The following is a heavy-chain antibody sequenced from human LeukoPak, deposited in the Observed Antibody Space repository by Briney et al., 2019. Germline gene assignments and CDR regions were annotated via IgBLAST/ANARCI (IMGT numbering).Heavy chain of an antibody. D-gene: IGHD6-19*01. CDR2: ISSGGST. J-gene: IGHJ4*02. CDR1: GFTVSNYY. CDR3: AGGTGWYEGH. V-gene: IGHV3-66*01. Sequence: GGSLRLSCAASGFTVSNYYMSWVRQAPGKGLEWVSVISSGGSTNYADSVKGRFTISRDNSKNTVYLQMNSLRVEDTAVYYCAGGTGWYEGHWGQGTLVTVSS.